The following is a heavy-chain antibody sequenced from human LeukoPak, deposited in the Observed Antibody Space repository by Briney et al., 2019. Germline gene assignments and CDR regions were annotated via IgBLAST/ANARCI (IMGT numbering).Heavy chain of an antibody. D-gene: IGHD3-22*01. CDR3: VRGGSSGYNYNAFDV. V-gene: IGHV3-48*03. Sequence: GGSLRLSCAASGITLSSFEMNWVRQAPGKGLEWVSYISISDSTISYADSVRGRFTISRDNARNSLYLQMNSLRGEDTAVYYCVRGGSSGYNYNAFDVWGQGTMVTVSS. J-gene: IGHJ3*01. CDR2: ISISDSTI. CDR1: GITLSSFE.